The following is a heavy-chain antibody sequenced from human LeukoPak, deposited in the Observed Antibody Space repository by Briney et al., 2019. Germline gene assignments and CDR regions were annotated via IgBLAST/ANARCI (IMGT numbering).Heavy chain of an antibody. V-gene: IGHV1-18*01. Sequence: ASVKVSCKASGYTFTSYGISWVRQAPGQGLEWMGGIIPIFGTANYAQKLQGRVTMTTDTSTSTVYMELRSLRSDDTAVYYCAREASSGAYNDYWGQGTLVTVSS. CDR3: AREASSGAYNDY. J-gene: IGHJ4*02. D-gene: IGHD1-26*01. CDR1: GYTFTSYG. CDR2: IIPIFGTA.